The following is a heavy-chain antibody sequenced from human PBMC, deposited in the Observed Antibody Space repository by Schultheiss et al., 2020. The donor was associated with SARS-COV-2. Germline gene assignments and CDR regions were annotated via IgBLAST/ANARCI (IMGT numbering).Heavy chain of an antibody. D-gene: IGHD4-17*01. Sequence: ASVKVSCKTSGYTFTSYSMHWVRQAPGQGLEWMGGIIPIFGTASYAQKFQGRVTMTRDTSTSTVYMELRSLRSDDTAVYYCAREDYGDYLNWFDPWGQGTLVTVSS. J-gene: IGHJ5*02. CDR3: AREDYGDYLNWFDP. CDR2: IIPIFGTA. CDR1: GYTFTSYS. V-gene: IGHV1-46*01.